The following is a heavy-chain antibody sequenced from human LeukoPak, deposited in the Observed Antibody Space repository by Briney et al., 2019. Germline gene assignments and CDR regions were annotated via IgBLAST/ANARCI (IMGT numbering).Heavy chain of an antibody. CDR3: ARGTDSGYDPTPFDY. CDR2: IIPIFGAA. Sequence: SVKVSCKASGGTFGSYAISWVRQAPGQGLEWMGGIIPIFGAANYAQKFQGRVTITTDESTSTAYMELSSLRSEDTAVYYCARGTDSGYDPTPFDYWGQGTLVTVSS. D-gene: IGHD5-12*01. J-gene: IGHJ4*02. V-gene: IGHV1-69*05. CDR1: GGTFGSYA.